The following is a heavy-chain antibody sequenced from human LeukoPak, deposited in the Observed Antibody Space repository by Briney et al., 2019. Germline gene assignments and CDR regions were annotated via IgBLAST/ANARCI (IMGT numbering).Heavy chain of an antibody. CDR2: VYPSAGTS. D-gene: IGHD3-16*01. Sequence: ASVKVSCKASGYIFTSYYMHWVRQAPGQGLEWLGVVYPSAGTSDPAQRFRARVTLSDDTSTSTAYMELRSLKSEDTAIYFCVREYPGGYFAFWGQGTLVTVSS. CDR1: GYIFTSYY. J-gene: IGHJ4*02. V-gene: IGHV1-46*03. CDR3: VREYPGGYFAF.